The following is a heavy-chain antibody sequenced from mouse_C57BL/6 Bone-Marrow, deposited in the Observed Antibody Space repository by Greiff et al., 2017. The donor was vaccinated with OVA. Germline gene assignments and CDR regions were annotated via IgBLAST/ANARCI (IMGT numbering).Heavy chain of an antibody. Sequence: VQLQQSGPELVKPGASVKISCKASGYTFTDYYMNWVKQSHGKSLEWIGDINPNNGGTSYNQKFKGKATLTVDKSSSTAYMELRSLTSEDSAVYYCAREGHYYGSPFAYWGQGTLVTVSA. CDR1: GYTFTDYY. CDR2: INPNNGGT. CDR3: AREGHYYGSPFAY. V-gene: IGHV1-26*01. J-gene: IGHJ3*01. D-gene: IGHD1-1*01.